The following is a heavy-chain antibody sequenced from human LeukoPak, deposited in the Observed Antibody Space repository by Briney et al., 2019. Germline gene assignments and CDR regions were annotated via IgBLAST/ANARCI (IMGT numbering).Heavy chain of an antibody. D-gene: IGHD2-15*01. CDR3: ARHHSPVACYDAFDI. J-gene: IGHJ3*02. CDR1: GSIFTSYW. CDR2: IYPGDWDT. Sequence: PGALLQICCEGAGSIFTSYWIGWGRQLPGKGLEWMGRIYPGDWDTRYSPSFQGQVTISADKSMSTAYLQWSSLKAADTAMYYCARHHSPVACYDAFDIWGQGTMVTVSS. V-gene: IGHV5-51*01.